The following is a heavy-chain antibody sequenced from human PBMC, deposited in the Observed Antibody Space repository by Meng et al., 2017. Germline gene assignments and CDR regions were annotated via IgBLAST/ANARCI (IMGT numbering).Heavy chain of an antibody. CDR2: IYYSGST. V-gene: IGHV4-61*01. Sequence: VQLHDSGLGLVRPPATLSLTCTVSGGSVSSGSYYWSWIRQPPGKGLEWIWYIYYSGSTNYNPSLKSRVTISVDTSKNQFSLKLSSVTAADTAVYYCAREAIFGVAPGALDYWGQGTLVTVSS. CDR1: GGSVSSGSYY. CDR3: AREAIFGVAPGALDY. D-gene: IGHD3-3*01. J-gene: IGHJ4*02.